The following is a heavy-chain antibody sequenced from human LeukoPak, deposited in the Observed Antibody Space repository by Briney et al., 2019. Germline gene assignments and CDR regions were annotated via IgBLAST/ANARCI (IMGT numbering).Heavy chain of an antibody. V-gene: IGHV3-30*02. J-gene: IGHJ6*03. D-gene: IGHD2-2*02. CDR2: IRYDGSIK. CDR1: GFTFSIYG. Sequence: GGSLRLSCAASGFTFSIYGMHWVRQAPGKGLEWVAFIRYDGSIKYYADSVKGRFTISRDDSKNTLYLQMNSLRAEDTTVYYCAKDHCTSSCYKYYYYMDVWGKGTTVTVSS. CDR3: AKDHCTSSCYKYYYYMDV.